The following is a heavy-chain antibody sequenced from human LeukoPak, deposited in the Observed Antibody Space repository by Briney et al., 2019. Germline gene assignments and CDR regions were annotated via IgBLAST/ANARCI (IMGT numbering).Heavy chain of an antibody. CDR2: ISGSGGST. CDR3: AKDGDYGDYDLSEAFDI. D-gene: IGHD4-17*01. CDR1: GFAFSTYA. J-gene: IGHJ3*02. Sequence: SGGSLRLSCAASGFAFSTYAMSWVRQAPGKGLEWVSAISGSGGSTYYADSVKGRFTISRDNSKNTLYLQMNSLRAEDTAVYYCAKDGDYGDYDLSEAFDIWGQGTMVTVSS. V-gene: IGHV3-23*01.